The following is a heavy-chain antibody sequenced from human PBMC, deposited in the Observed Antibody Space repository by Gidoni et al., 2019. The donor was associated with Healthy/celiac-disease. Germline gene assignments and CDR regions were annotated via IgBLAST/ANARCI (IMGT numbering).Heavy chain of an antibody. CDR1: GFPFSSYA. CDR3: ANNPGIAVAGTPFDY. V-gene: IGHV3-23*01. CDR2: ISGSGGST. J-gene: IGHJ4*02. D-gene: IGHD6-19*01. Sequence: EVQLLESGGGLVQPGGSLRLSGAASGFPFSSYALSGVRKAPGKGLEWVSAISGSGGSTYYADSVKGRFTISRDNSKNTLYLQMNSLRAEDTAVYYCANNPGIAVAGTPFDYWGQGTLVTVSS.